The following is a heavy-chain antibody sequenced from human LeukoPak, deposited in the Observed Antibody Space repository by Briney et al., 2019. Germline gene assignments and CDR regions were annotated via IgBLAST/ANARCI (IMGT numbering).Heavy chain of an antibody. J-gene: IGHJ6*02. D-gene: IGHD4-17*01. CDR2: INRSGST. Sequence: SETLSLTCAVYGGSFSGYYWSWIRQPPGKGLEWIGEINRSGSTNYNPSLKSRVTISVDTSKNQFSLKLSSVTAADTAVYYCARVNYGETSYYYYGMDVWGQGTTVTVSS. V-gene: IGHV4-34*01. CDR3: ARVNYGETSYYYYGMDV. CDR1: GGSFSGYY.